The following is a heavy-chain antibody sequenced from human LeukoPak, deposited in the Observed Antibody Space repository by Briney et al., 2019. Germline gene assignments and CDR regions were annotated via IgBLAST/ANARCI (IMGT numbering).Heavy chain of an antibody. CDR1: GGTFNDYY. Sequence: SETLSLTCAVHGGTFNDYYWTWIRQSPGKGLEWIGEINHSGSNNYNPSLKSRVTISVDTSKNQFSLRLTSVTAADTAVYYCAATKKGWVQLTHWGQGTLVTVSS. V-gene: IGHV4-34*08. J-gene: IGHJ4*02. CDR3: AATKKGWVQLTH. D-gene: IGHD5-24*01. CDR2: INHSGSN.